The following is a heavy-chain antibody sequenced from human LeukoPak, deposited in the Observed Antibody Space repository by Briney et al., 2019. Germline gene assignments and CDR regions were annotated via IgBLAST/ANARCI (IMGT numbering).Heavy chain of an antibody. J-gene: IGHJ4*02. CDR1: GFTFSSYA. D-gene: IGHD2-2*01. CDR3: AWGQGDIVVVPAAIDY. V-gene: IGHV3-30-3*01. Sequence: GGSLRLSSAASGFTFSSYAMHWVRQAPGKGLEWVAVISYDGSNKYYADSVKGRFTISRDNSKNTLYLQMNSLRAVDTAVYYCAWGQGDIVVVPAAIDYWGQGTLVTVSS. CDR2: ISYDGSNK.